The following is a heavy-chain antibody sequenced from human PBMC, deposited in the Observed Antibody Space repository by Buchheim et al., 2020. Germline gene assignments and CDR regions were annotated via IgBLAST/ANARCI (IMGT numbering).Heavy chain of an antibody. CDR3: ARHEYYDRSGYDYGIDV. Sequence: QVQLQESGPGRVKPSETLSLTCTVSGGYISSYYWSWIRQPPGKGLEYIGYTHYSGSTNANFSLKSRVTISLDRSKNQFSLRLNSVTAADTAVYYCARHEYYDRSGYDYGIDVWGQGTT. CDR2: THYSGST. CDR1: GGYISSYY. V-gene: IGHV4-59*08. D-gene: IGHD3-22*01. J-gene: IGHJ6*02.